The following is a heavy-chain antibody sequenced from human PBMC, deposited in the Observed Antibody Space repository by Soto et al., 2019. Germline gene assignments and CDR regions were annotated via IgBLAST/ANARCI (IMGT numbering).Heavy chain of an antibody. CDR1: GYTFTGYY. D-gene: IGHD1-26*01. CDR2: INPNSGDT. V-gene: IGHV1-2*02. CDR3: AKGWAIVAAGTRVYLYNAVDV. J-gene: IGHJ6*02. Sequence: ASVKVSCKASGYTFTGYYVHWVRQAPGQGLEWMGWINPNSGDTYLAQRFQGRVTMNRDTSIGTAYMELRGLTSDDTAEYYCAKGWAIVAAGTRVYLYNAVDVWGQGTTVTVSS.